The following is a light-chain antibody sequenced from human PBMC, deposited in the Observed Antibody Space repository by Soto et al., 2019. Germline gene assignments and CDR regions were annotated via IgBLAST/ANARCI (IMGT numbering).Light chain of an antibody. V-gene: IGKV4-1*01. CDR3: QQYYSTLFLT. J-gene: IGKJ4*01. CDR2: WAS. CDR1: QSVLYSSNNKNY. Sequence: DIVMTQSPDSLAVSLGERATINCKSSQSVLYSSNNKNYLAWYQQKPGQPPKPLIYWASTRESGVPDRFSGSGSGTDFTLTISSLQAEDVAVYYCQQYYSTLFLTFGGGTKVEIK.